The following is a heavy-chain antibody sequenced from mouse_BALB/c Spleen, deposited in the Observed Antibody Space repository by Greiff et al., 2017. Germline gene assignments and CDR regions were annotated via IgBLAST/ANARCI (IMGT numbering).Heavy chain of an antibody. J-gene: IGHJ4*01. Sequence: EVKLVESGPGLVKPSQSLSLTCTVTGYSITSDYAWNWIRQFPGNKLEWMGYISYSGSTSYNPSLKSRISITRDTSKNQFFLQLNSVTTEDTATYYCARGGYYDAMDYWGQGTSVTVSA. CDR1: GYSITSDYA. CDR3: ARGGYYDAMDY. V-gene: IGHV3-2*02. D-gene: IGHD2-2*01. CDR2: ISYSGST.